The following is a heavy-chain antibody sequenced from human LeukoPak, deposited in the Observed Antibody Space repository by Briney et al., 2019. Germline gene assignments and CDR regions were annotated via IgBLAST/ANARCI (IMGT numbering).Heavy chain of an antibody. D-gene: IGHD4-23*01. V-gene: IGHV3-74*01. Sequence: GGSLRLSCAASGFTFSSYWMHWVRQAPGKGLVWVSRINTDGSSTSYADSVKGRFTIFRDNAKNSLYLQMNSLRAEDTAAYYCARLDGGGYFDYWGQGTLVTVSS. CDR1: GFTFSSYW. CDR3: ARLDGGGYFDY. J-gene: IGHJ4*02. CDR2: INTDGSST.